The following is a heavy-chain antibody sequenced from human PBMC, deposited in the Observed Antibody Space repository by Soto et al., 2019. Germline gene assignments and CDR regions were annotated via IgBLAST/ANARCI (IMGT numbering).Heavy chain of an antibody. CDR3: AGVRAAAAGTVDY. V-gene: IGHV4-30-4*01. D-gene: IGHD6-13*01. J-gene: IGHJ4*02. Sequence: QVQLQESGPGLVRPSQTLFLTCTVSGGSISSGDYYWGWIRQPPGKGLEWIGYIYYRGSTYYNPSLKSRVNISGDASKNQLSLKLSSMSAADTAVYYCAGVRAAAAGTVDYWGQGTLVTVSS. CDR2: IYYRGST. CDR1: GGSISSGDYY.